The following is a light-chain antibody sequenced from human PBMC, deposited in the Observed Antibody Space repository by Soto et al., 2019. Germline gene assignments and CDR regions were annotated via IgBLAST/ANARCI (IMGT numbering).Light chain of an antibody. CDR1: QSVSSN. CDR3: QHYNNWPPWT. CDR2: GAS. J-gene: IGKJ1*01. Sequence: EIVMTQSPATLSVSPGERATLSCRASQSVSSNLAWYQQKPGQAPRLLIYGASTRATGIPARFSGSGSGTEFTLTITSLQSADFAVYYCQHYNNWPPWTFRQGTKVEIK. V-gene: IGKV3-15*01.